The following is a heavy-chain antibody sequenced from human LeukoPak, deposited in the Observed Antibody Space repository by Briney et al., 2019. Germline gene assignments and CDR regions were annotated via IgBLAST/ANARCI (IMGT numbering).Heavy chain of an antibody. CDR1: GFTFSSYA. D-gene: IGHD3-10*01. CDR2: ISGSGDNT. Sequence: GGSLRLSCAASGFTFSSYAMSWVRQAPGKGLEWVSGISGSGDNTYYADSVKGRFTISRDNSKNTLYMQVNSLGTEDTAAYYCARGGYYYGHQAPEYFQHWGQGTLVTVSS. CDR3: ARGGYYYGHQAPEYFQH. V-gene: IGHV3-23*01. J-gene: IGHJ1*01.